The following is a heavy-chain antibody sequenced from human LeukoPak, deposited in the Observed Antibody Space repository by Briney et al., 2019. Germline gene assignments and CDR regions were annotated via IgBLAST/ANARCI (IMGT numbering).Heavy chain of an antibody. J-gene: IGHJ5*02. V-gene: IGHV4-61*02. CDR1: GGSISSGSYY. CDR2: IYTSGST. D-gene: IGHD1-26*01. CDR3: ARDPRGIVGANHNWFDP. Sequence: SQTLSLTCTVSGGSISSGSYYWSWIRQPAGKGLEWIVRIYTSGSTNYNPSLKSRVTISVDTSKNQFSLKLISVTAADTAVYYCARDPRGIVGANHNWFDPWGQGTLVTVSS.